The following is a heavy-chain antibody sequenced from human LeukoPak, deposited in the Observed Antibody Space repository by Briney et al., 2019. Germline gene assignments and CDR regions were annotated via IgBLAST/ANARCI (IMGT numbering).Heavy chain of an antibody. J-gene: IGHJ4*02. Sequence: PSETLSLTCTVSGGSISSYYWSWIRQPPGKGLEWIGYIYYSGSTNYNPSLKSRVTISVDTSKNQFSLKLSSVTAADTAVYYCASLYSGAGPGDYFDYWGQGTLVTVSS. CDR2: IYYSGST. V-gene: IGHV4-59*08. CDR3: ASLYSGAGPGDYFDY. D-gene: IGHD2-15*01. CDR1: GGSISSYY.